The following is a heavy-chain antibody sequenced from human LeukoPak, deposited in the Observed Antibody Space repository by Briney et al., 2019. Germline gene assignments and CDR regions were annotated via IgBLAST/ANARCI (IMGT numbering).Heavy chain of an antibody. V-gene: IGHV4-34*01. CDR2: INHSGST. CDR1: GGSFSGYY. Sequence: PSETLSLTCAVYGGSFSGYYWSWIRQPPGKGLEWIGEINHSGSTNYNPSLKSRVTISVDTSKNQFSLKLSSVTAADTAVYYCGRRRYGYSGYDYWGQGTLVTVSS. J-gene: IGHJ4*02. CDR3: GRRRYGYSGYDY. D-gene: IGHD5-12*01.